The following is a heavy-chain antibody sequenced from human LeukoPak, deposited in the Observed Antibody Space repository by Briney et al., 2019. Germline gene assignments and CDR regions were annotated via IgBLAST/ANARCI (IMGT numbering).Heavy chain of an antibody. CDR2: ISTYNGST. CDR1: GYTFTTYG. Sequence: GASVKVSCKASGYTFTTYGISWVRQAPGQGLEWMGWISTYNGSTNYAQQFQGRVTMTTDTSMSTTYMELRSLRSDDTAVYYCARDLIAVRPGWFDPWGQGSLVTVSS. V-gene: IGHV1-18*01. J-gene: IGHJ5*02. D-gene: IGHD6-6*01. CDR3: ARDLIAVRPGWFDP.